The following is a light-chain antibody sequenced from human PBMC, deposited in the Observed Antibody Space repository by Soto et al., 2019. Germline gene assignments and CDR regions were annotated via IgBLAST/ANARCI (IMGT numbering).Light chain of an antibody. CDR1: NSNIGSNT. CDR3: AAWDDSLNDVV. J-gene: IGLJ2*01. V-gene: IGLV1-44*01. CDR2: TNN. Sequence: QSVLTQPPSASGTPGQRVTISCSGSNSNIGSNTVNWYQHLPGTAPKLLIYTNNQRPSGVPDRFSGSKSGTSASLAISGLQSEDEADYYCAAWDDSLNDVVFGGGTQLTVL.